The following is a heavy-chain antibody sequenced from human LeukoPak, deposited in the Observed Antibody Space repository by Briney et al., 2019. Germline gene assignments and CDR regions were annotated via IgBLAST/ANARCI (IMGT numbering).Heavy chain of an antibody. V-gene: IGHV3-74*01. CDR2: INTDGTII. J-gene: IGHJ4*02. CDR3: VKDLDFRADC. CDR1: RFTFSSYW. Sequence: GGPLRLSCAASRFTFSSYWMHWVRQTPGRGLVWVARINTDGTIIDYADSVQGRFTISRDNAKNTLYLQMNSLGAEDTALYYCVKDLDFRADCWGQGTLVTVSS. D-gene: IGHD2/OR15-2a*01.